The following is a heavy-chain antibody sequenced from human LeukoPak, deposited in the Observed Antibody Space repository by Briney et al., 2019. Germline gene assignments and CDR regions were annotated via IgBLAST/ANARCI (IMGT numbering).Heavy chain of an antibody. J-gene: IGHJ4*02. CDR2: ISGSGGST. CDR3: AKLGQLWLLYSFDY. CDR1: GFTFSSYG. V-gene: IGHV3-23*01. Sequence: PGGSLRLSCAASGFTFSSYGMSWVRQSPGQGLEWVSAISGSGGSTYYADSVTGRFTISRDNSKNTLYLQMNRLRAEDTAVYYCAKLGQLWLLYSFDYWGQGTLVTVSS. D-gene: IGHD5-18*01.